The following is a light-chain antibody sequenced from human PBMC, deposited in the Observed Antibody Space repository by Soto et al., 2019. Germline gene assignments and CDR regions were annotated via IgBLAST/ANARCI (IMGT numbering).Light chain of an antibody. V-gene: IGKV1-5*01. Sequence: DIQMTQSPSTLSASVGDRVIITCRASQSISNWLAWYQQKPGKVPNLLIYDASNLESGVPSRFSGSGSGTEFTLTISSLQPDDFATYHCQQYQSYWTFGQGTKVDIK. CDR3: QQYQSYWT. CDR1: QSISNW. CDR2: DAS. J-gene: IGKJ1*01.